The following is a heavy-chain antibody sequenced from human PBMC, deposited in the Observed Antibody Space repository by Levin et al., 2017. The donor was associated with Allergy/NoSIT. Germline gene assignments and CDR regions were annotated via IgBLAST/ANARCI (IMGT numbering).Heavy chain of an antibody. CDR2: VYYDGSA. J-gene: IGHJ6*02. CDR1: GDSISNENYY. D-gene: IGHD2/OR15-2a*01. V-gene: IGHV4-39*07. CDR3: AGEPNSPYYYHYGLDV. Sequence: PSETLSLTCTVSGDSISNENYYWAWIRQPPGKGLEWIGSVYYDGSAYYDPSLKSRVTISIDTSKNQFSLRVNSVTAADTAIYYCAGEPNSPYYYHYGLDVWGQGTTVTVS.